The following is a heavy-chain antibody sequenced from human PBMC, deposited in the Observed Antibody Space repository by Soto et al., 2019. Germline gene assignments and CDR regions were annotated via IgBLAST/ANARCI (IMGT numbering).Heavy chain of an antibody. V-gene: IGHV3-43*01. Sequence: GGSLRLSCAASGFTFDDYTMHWVRQATGKGLEWVSLISWDGGSTYYADSVKGRFTISRDNSKNSLYLQMNSLRTEDTALYYCALGPKYCSSTSCYPMGDYYYGLDVWGQGTTVTVSS. CDR3: ALGPKYCSSTSCYPMGDYYYGLDV. D-gene: IGHD2-2*01. J-gene: IGHJ6*02. CDR2: ISWDGGST. CDR1: GFTFDDYT.